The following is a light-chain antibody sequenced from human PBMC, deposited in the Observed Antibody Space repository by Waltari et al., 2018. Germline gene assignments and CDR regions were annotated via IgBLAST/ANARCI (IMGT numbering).Light chain of an antibody. Sequence: IQLTQSPFSLPASIGDRVDITCRASQDIKKFLAWYQQKPGKAPKLLISSASTLRNEVPSRFSGGGSGTEFTLTITSLQPEDFATYYCQQSYSTPYTFGQGTKLEIK. CDR2: SAS. CDR3: QQSYSTPYT. CDR1: QDIKKF. J-gene: IGKJ2*01. V-gene: IGKV1-39*01.